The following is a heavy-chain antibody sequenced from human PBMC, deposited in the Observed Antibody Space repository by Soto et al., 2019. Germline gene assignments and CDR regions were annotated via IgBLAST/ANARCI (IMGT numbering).Heavy chain of an antibody. CDR2: ISSSSSDT. Sequence: GWSLRLSCAASGFTFSDYYMSWIRYAPGKGLEWVSYISSSSSDTNYADSVRGRFTISRDNAKNSLYLQMNGLRAEDTAVYYCVRDIARVGDTYYYDYWGQGTLVTVSS. D-gene: IGHD1-26*01. CDR3: VRDIARVGDTYYYDY. V-gene: IGHV3-11*06. CDR1: GFTFSDYY. J-gene: IGHJ4*02.